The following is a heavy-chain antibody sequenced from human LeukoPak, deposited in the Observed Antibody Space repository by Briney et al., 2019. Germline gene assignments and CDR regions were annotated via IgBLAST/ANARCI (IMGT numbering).Heavy chain of an antibody. J-gene: IGHJ4*02. Sequence: PSETLSLTCTVSGGSISSGDYYWSWIRQPPGKGLEWIGYIYYSGSTYYNPSLKSRVTISVDTSKNQFSLKLSSVTAADTAVYYCARVEILFGRGVNFDYWGQGTLVTVSS. CDR1: GGSISSGDYY. CDR3: ARVEILFGRGVNFDY. V-gene: IGHV4-30-4*01. CDR2: IYYSGST. D-gene: IGHD3-16*01.